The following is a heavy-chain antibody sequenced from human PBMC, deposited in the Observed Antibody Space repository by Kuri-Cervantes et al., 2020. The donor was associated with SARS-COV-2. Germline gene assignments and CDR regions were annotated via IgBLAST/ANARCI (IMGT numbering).Heavy chain of an antibody. Sequence: GESLKISCKGSGYSFTSYWIGWVRQMPGKGLEWMGIIYPGDSDTRYSPSFQGQVTISADKSISTAYLHWSSLKASDTAMYYCARFYTYYDFWSGYRTDDAFDIWGQGTMVTVSS. CDR3: ARFYTYYDFWSGYRTDDAFDI. CDR2: IYPGDSDT. V-gene: IGHV5-51*01. J-gene: IGHJ3*02. D-gene: IGHD3-3*01. CDR1: GYSFTSYW.